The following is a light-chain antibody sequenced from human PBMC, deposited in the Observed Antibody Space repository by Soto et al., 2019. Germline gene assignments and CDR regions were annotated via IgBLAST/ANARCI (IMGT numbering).Light chain of an antibody. CDR2: AAS. J-gene: IGKJ1*01. CDR1: QGISNF. CDR3: QKYDCAPQT. V-gene: IGKV1-27*01. Sequence: DIQMTQSPPSLSASVGDRVTITCRASQGISNFLAWYQQKPGTVPKLLIYAASILQSGVPSRFSGSGSGTDFTLTISSLQPEDVATYYCQKYDCAPQTFGLGTKVEIK.